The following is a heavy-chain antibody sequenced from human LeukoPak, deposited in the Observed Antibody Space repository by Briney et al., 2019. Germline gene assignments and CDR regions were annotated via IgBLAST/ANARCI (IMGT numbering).Heavy chain of an antibody. CDR1: GGSFSGYY. J-gene: IGHJ4*02. CDR2: INHSGST. V-gene: IGHV4-34*01. CDR3: ARGQVLRYYDISGIIDY. Sequence: SETLSLTCAVYGGSFSGYYWIRQPPGKGLEWIGEINHSGSTNYNPSLKSRVTISVDTSKNQFSLKLSSVTAADTAVYYCARGQVLRYYDISGIIDYWGQGTLVTVSS. D-gene: IGHD3-22*01.